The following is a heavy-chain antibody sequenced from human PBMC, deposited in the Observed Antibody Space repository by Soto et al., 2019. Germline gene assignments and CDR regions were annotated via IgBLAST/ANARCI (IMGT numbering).Heavy chain of an antibody. CDR3: ARHCPRTQGPFDY. Sequence: PSETLSLTCTVSGGSIISSSYCWGWIRQPPGEGLEWLGSIYYSGSTYYNPSLKSRVTISVDTSKNQFSLKLSSVTAADTAVYYCARHCPRTQGPFDYWGQGTLVTVSS. D-gene: IGHD1-1*01. CDR1: GGSIISSSYC. CDR2: IYYSGST. V-gene: IGHV4-39*01. J-gene: IGHJ4*02.